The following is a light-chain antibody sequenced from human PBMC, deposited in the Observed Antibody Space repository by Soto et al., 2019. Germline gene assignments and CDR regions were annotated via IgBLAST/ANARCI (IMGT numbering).Light chain of an antibody. Sequence: DIVMTQSPLSLTVTPGEPASISCGSSRSLLKANGYTYFHWFLQKPGQSPQLLIYLGYTRAPGVPGRFSGTGSGTDFTLKISRVEADDVGVYYCMQTLESRTFGQGTKLEIK. CDR1: RSLLKANGYTY. J-gene: IGKJ1*01. CDR2: LGY. V-gene: IGKV2-28*01. CDR3: MQTLESRT.